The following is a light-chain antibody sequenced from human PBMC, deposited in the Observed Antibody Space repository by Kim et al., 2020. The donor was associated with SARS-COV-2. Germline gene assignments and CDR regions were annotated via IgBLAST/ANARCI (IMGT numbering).Light chain of an antibody. CDR3: LLFFGTWV. CDR1: TGAVTSGNL. V-gene: IGLV7-43*01. Sequence: PGGKVTLTCASSTGAVTSGNLPNWFQQKPGQAPRALIYGTINKHSWTPARFSGSLLGGKAALTLSGVQPEDEAEYYCLLFFGTWVFGGGTQLTVL. CDR2: GTI. J-gene: IGLJ3*02.